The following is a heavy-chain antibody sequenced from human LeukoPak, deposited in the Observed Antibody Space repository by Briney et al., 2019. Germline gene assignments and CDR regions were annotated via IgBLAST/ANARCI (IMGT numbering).Heavy chain of an antibody. CDR3: AKWGDYDVLTGYYVPDY. Sequence: PGGSLRLSCAASGFTFSNYAMSWVRQAPGKGLEWVSAILGSGVTTYCADSVKGRFTVSRDNSKSTLYLQMNTLRAEDTALYYCAKWGDYDVLTGYYVPDYWGQGTLVTVSS. J-gene: IGHJ4*02. CDR1: GFTFSNYA. D-gene: IGHD3-9*01. V-gene: IGHV3-23*01. CDR2: ILGSGVTT.